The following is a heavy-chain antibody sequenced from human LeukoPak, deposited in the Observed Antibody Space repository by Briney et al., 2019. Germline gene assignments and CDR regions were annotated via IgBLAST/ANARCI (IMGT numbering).Heavy chain of an antibody. CDR2: IYYSGST. V-gene: IGHV4-39*07. D-gene: IGHD1-26*01. J-gene: IGHJ4*02. Sequence: SETLSLTCSVSGDSISTSSYYWGWIRQPPGKGLEWIGTIYYSGSTYYNPSLTSRVTISVDTSKNQFSLKLSSVTAADTAVYYCARATWELLWTPGTRFDYWGQGTLVTVSS. CDR1: GDSISTSSYY. CDR3: ARATWELLWTPGTRFDY.